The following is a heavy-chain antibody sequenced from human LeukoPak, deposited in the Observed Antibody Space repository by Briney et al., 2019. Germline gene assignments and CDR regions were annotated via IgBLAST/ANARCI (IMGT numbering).Heavy chain of an antibody. Sequence: PAASVKVSCKASGDTFTGYYMHWVRQAPGQGLEWMGWINPNSGGTNYAQKFQGRVTMTRDTSISAAYVELSRLRSDDTAVYYCARGNFVVVPAALDYWGQGTLVTVSS. J-gene: IGHJ4*02. D-gene: IGHD2-2*01. CDR2: INPNSGGT. CDR1: GDTFTGYY. V-gene: IGHV1-2*02. CDR3: ARGNFVVVPAALDY.